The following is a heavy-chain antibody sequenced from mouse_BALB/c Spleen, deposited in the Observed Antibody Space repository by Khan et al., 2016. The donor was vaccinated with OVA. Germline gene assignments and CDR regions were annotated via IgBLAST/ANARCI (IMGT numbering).Heavy chain of an antibody. CDR1: GYTFSSYW. Sequence: QVQLQQSGAELMKPGASVQISCKATGYTFSSYWIEWIKQRPGHGLEWIGEILPGSGSTNYNEKFKGKATFTADTSSNTAYMQLSRLTSEDSAVYYCARLGLRSLDYWGQGTTLTGSS. CDR3: ARLGLRSLDY. V-gene: IGHV1-9*01. J-gene: IGHJ2*01. CDR2: ILPGSGST. D-gene: IGHD1-1*01.